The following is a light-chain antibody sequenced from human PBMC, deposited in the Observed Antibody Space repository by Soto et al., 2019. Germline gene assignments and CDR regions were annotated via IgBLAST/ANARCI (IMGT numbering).Light chain of an antibody. CDR2: GAS. CDR1: QSVTSRF. Sequence: EIVLTQSPATLSLSPGDRATLSCRASQSVTSRFFAWYQHKPGQAPRLLMYGASTRATGIPARFSGSGSGTEFTLTISSLQSEDFAVYYCQQYNNWPPITFGQGTRLEIK. J-gene: IGKJ5*01. CDR3: QQYNNWPPIT. V-gene: IGKV3-15*01.